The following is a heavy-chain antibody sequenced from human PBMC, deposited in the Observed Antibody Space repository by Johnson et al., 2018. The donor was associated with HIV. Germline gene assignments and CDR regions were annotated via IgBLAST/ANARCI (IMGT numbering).Heavy chain of an antibody. D-gene: IGHD6-19*01. CDR2: IRYAGSNQ. Sequence: QEQLVESGGGVVQPGGSLRLSCAASGFTFSGYGLHWVRQAPGKGLHWVSFIRYAGSNQYYGDSVKGRFTISRDNSKNTLYLQMNSLRAEDTAVYYCAKGGSGWPWIAFDIWGQGTMVTVSS. CDR3: AKGGSGWPWIAFDI. CDR1: GFTFSGYG. V-gene: IGHV3-30*02. J-gene: IGHJ3*02.